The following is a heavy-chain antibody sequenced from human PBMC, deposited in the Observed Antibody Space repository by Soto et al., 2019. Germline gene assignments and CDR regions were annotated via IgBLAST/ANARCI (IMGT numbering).Heavy chain of an antibody. CDR2: IYYSGST. J-gene: IGHJ3*02. CDR1: GGSISSYY. V-gene: IGHV4-59*12. Sequence: PSETLSLTCTVSGGSISSYYWSWIRQPPGKGLEWIGYIYYSGSTNYNPSLKSRVTISVDTSKNQFSLKLSSVTAADTAVYYCASARGLQVEHHDVLDIWAQGTSVTVS. D-gene: IGHD2-8*01. CDR3: ASARGLQVEHHDVLDI.